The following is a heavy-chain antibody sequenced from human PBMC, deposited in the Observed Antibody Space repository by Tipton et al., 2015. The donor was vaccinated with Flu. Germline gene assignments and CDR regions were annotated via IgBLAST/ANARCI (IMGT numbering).Heavy chain of an antibody. CDR2: ISHSGST. CDR1: GDSISSDYY. V-gene: IGHV4-38-2*02. D-gene: IGHD3-10*01. Sequence: LRLSCIVSGDSISSDYYWAWIRQPPGKGLEWIGSISHSGSTYYNPSLKSRVTISIDTFKNQFSLKLSSVTAADTAVYYCATTTYYYGSGSHDYWGQGTLVTVSS. J-gene: IGHJ4*02. CDR3: ATTTYYYGSGSHDY.